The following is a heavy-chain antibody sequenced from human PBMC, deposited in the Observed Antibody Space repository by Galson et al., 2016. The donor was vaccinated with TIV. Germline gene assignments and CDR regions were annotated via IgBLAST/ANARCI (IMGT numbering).Heavy chain of an antibody. V-gene: IGHV3-9*01. CDR1: GFSFDDYA. D-gene: IGHD1-1*01. J-gene: IGHJ3*01. CDR3: ARGYETYAFDL. Sequence: LRLSCAASGFSFDDYAMYWVRQAPGKGLEWVSGISWNSGNIGYADSVKGRVTVSRDNSKNTLYLQMNSPRLDDTAVYYCARGYETYAFDLWGPGTMVAVSS. CDR2: ISWNSGNI.